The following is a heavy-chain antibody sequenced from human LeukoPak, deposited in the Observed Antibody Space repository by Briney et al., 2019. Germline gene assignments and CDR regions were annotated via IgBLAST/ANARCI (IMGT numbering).Heavy chain of an antibody. V-gene: IGHV3-66*01. D-gene: IGHD1-20*01. CDR1: GFTVSSNY. CDR3: ARDRRITGDDY. Sequence: GGSLRLSCAASGFTVSSNYMSWVRQAPGKGLEWVSVIYSGGSTYYADSVKGRFTISRDNSKNTLYLQMNSLRAEDTAVYYCARDRRITGDDYWGQGTLVTVSS. J-gene: IGHJ4*02. CDR2: IYSGGST.